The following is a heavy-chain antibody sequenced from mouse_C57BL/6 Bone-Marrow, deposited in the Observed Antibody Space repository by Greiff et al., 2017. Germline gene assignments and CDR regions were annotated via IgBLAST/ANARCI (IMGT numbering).Heavy chain of an antibody. CDR1: GYTFTDYN. CDR3: ARSKVTTGNYYAMDY. CDR2: INPNNGGT. Sequence: EVQLQQSGPELVKPGASVKIPCKASGYTFTDYNMDWVKQSHGKSLEWIGDINPNNGGTIYNQKFKGKATLTVDKSSSTAYMEHLSLTSEDTAVYYCARSKVTTGNYYAMDYWGQGTSVTVSS. D-gene: IGHD2-2*01. J-gene: IGHJ4*01. V-gene: IGHV1-18*01.